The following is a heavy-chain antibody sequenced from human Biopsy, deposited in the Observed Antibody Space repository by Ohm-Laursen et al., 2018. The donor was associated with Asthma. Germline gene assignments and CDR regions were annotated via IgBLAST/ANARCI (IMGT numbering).Heavy chain of an antibody. CDR1: GFVFSQCG. J-gene: IGHJ3*02. V-gene: IGHV3-30*03. CDR3: ARESGQDSGGTGAFDR. Sequence: SLRLSCTASGFVFSQCGMHWVRQGPGKGLEWVALVSSDGYNKYYKDSVKGRFTISRDNSKLRLYLEINSLRVEDSAVYYCARESGQDSGGTGAFDRWGRGIMVAVSS. D-gene: IGHD4-23*01. CDR2: VSSDGYNK.